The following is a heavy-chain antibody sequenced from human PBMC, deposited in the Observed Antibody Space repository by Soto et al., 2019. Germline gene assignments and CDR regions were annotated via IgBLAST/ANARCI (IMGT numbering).Heavy chain of an antibody. CDR1: GGTFSSYA. V-gene: IGHV1-69*13. Sequence: SVKVSCKASGGTFSSYAISWVRQAPGQGLEWMGGIIPIFGTANYAQKFQGRVTITADESTSTAYMELSSLRSEDTAVYYCASSPVRIKNYDILTGYYYFDYWGQGTLVTVSS. CDR3: ASSPVRIKNYDILTGYYYFDY. J-gene: IGHJ4*02. CDR2: IIPIFGTA. D-gene: IGHD3-9*01.